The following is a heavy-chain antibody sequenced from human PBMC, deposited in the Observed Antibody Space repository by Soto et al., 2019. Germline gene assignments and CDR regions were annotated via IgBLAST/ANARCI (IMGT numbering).Heavy chain of an antibody. D-gene: IGHD4-17*01. Sequence: SETLSLTCTVSGGSISSGDYYWSGIRQPPGKGRGWIGYIYDSGSTYYNPALKSRVTISVDTSKNPFSLKLSSVTAADTDAYYCARYGDYNRFDYWGQGTLVTVSS. V-gene: IGHV4-30-4*01. CDR1: GGSISSGDYY. J-gene: IGHJ4*02. CDR3: ARYGDYNRFDY. CDR2: IYDSGST.